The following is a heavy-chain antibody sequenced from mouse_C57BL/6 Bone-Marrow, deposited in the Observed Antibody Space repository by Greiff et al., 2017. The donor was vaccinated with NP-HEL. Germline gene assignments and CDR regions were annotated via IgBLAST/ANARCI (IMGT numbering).Heavy chain of an antibody. CDR2: ISYDGSN. Sequence: VQLKQSGPGLVKPSQSLSLSCSVTGYSITSGYYWNWIRQFPGNKLEWMGYISYDGSNNYNPSPKNRISITRDTSKNQFFLKLNSVTTEDTATYYCARAAQATRFAYRGQGTLVTVSA. V-gene: IGHV3-6*01. J-gene: IGHJ3*01. D-gene: IGHD3-2*02. CDR3: ARAAQATRFAY. CDR1: GYSITSGYY.